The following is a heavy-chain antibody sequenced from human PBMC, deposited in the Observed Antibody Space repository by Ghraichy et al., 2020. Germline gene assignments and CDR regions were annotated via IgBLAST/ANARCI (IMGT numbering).Heavy chain of an antibody. D-gene: IGHD2-15*01. CDR2: IDWDDDK. CDR3: ARFTVAATDYYYYGMDV. Sequence: QTLSLTCTFSGFSLSTSEMCVSWIRQPPGKALEWLALIDWDDDKYYSTSLKTRLTISKDTSKNQVVLTMTNMDPVDTATYYCARFTVAATDYYYYGMDVWGQGTTVTVSS. J-gene: IGHJ6*02. V-gene: IGHV2-70*01. CDR1: GFSLSTSEMC.